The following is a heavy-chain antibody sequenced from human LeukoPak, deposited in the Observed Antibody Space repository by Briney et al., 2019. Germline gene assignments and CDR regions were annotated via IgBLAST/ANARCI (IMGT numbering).Heavy chain of an antibody. J-gene: IGHJ4*02. CDR1: GFTFSSYA. Sequence: GGSLRLSCAASGFTFSSYAMHWVRQAPGKGLEWVAVISYDGSNKYYADSVKGRFTISRDNSKNTLYLQMNSLRAEDTAVYYCARDNGPIVVARGALDYWGQGTLVTVSS. V-gene: IGHV3-30*01. CDR3: ARDNGPIVVARGALDY. D-gene: IGHD2-2*01. CDR2: ISYDGSNK.